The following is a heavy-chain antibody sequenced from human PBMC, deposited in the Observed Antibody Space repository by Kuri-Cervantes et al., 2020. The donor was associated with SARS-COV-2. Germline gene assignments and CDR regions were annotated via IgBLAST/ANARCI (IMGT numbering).Heavy chain of an antibody. CDR2: LHYSGST. D-gene: IGHD6-6*01. Sequence: SETLSLTCDVYGGSFSGYYWSWIRQPPGRGLEWIAALHYSGSTYSNPSLKSRLTISLDRPRDPFSLRLSSVAATDTAIYYCARASYTSTWDWGSYFYYWGQGTLVTVSS. CDR3: ARASYTSTWDWGSYFYY. CDR1: GGSFSGYY. J-gene: IGHJ4*02. V-gene: IGHV4-34*01.